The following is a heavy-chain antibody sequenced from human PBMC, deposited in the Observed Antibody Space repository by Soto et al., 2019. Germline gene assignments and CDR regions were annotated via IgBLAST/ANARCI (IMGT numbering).Heavy chain of an antibody. Sequence: SETLSLTCTVSGGSISSGGYYWSWIRQHPGKGLEWFGYIYYSGSTHYNPSLKSRTTISVDTSKNQFSLKLSSVTAADTAVYYCARATSSSDAFDVWGQGTMVTVSS. CDR3: ARATSSSDAFDV. D-gene: IGHD6-6*01. CDR2: IYYSGST. J-gene: IGHJ3*01. CDR1: GGSISSGGYY. V-gene: IGHV4-31*03.